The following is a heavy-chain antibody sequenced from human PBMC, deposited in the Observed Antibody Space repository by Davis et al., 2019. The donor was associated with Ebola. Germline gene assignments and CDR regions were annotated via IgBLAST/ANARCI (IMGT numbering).Heavy chain of an antibody. J-gene: IGHJ6*02. V-gene: IGHV1-3*01. Sequence: ASVKVSCKASGYIFTSSAIHWVRQAPGQRLEWMGWINAGNGNTKYSQKFRGSVTITADESTSTAYMELSSLRSEDTAVYYCARDGWDVWGQGTTVTVSS. CDR1: GYIFTSSA. CDR3: ARDGWDV. CDR2: INAGNGNT.